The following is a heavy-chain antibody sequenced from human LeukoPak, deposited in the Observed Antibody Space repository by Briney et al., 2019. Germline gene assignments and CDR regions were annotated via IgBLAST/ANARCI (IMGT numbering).Heavy chain of an antibody. CDR2: ISSSGGGT. J-gene: IGHJ3*02. CDR3: ARDRAWASDI. D-gene: IGHD3-10*01. V-gene: IGHV3-23*01. Sequence: PGGSLRLSCAASGFTFSSYAMSWVRQAPGKGLEWVSAISSSGGGTYYADSVKGRFTISRDNAKNSLYLQMNSLRDEDTAVYYCARDRAWASDIWGQGTMVTVSS. CDR1: GFTFSSYA.